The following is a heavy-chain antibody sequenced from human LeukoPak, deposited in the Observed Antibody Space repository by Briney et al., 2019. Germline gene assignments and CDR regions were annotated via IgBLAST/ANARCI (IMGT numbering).Heavy chain of an antibody. CDR2: ISSSSSYI. Sequence: GRSLRLSCAASGFTFSSYSMNWVRQAPGKGLEWVSSISSSSSYIYYADSVKGRFTISRDNAKNSLYLQMNSLRAEDTAVYYCAREYGDYMVRYYYYYGMDVWGQGTTVTVSS. D-gene: IGHD4-17*01. J-gene: IGHJ6*02. CDR1: GFTFSSYS. CDR3: AREYGDYMVRYYYYYGMDV. V-gene: IGHV3-21*01.